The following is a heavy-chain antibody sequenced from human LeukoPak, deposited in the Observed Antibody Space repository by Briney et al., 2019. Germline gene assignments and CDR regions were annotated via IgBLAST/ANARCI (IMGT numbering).Heavy chain of an antibody. CDR1: GYTFTSYY. CDR3: AREGFDGYNFDAFDI. CDR2: INPSIGST. J-gene: IGHJ3*02. Sequence: GASVKVSCKASGYTFTSYYMHWVRQAPGQGLEWMGIINPSIGSTSYAQKFRARVTMTRDTSTSTVYMELSSLRTEDTAVYYCAREGFDGYNFDAFDIWGQGTMVTVSS. V-gene: IGHV1-46*01. D-gene: IGHD5-24*01.